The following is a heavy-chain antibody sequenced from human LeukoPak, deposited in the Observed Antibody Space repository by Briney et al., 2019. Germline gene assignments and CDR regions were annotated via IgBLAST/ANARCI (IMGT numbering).Heavy chain of an antibody. CDR1: GFTFSDYA. V-gene: IGHV3-23*01. J-gene: IGHJ4*02. Sequence: PGGSLRLSCVASGFTFSDYAMTWVRQAPGKGLEWVSAISDNGVNTYSADSVKGRFTISRDNAKNTLSLQMKSLRAEDTAMYYCAKSPSRGKVSAAVRYFDYWGQGTLVTVSS. D-gene: IGHD6-13*01. CDR2: ISDNGVNT. CDR3: AKSPSRGKVSAAVRYFDY.